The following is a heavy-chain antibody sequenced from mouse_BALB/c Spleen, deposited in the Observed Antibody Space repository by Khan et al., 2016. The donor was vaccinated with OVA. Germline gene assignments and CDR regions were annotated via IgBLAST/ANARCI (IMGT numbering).Heavy chain of an antibody. Sequence: QVQLQQPGTELVRPGTSVKMSCKASGYTFTNYWMNWIKQRPEQGLEWIGRIDPDDSETNYNQEFKDKAILTVDKSSRTAYMQLSSLTSEDSAVYSCARNPFAYWGQGTLVTVSA. CDR1: GYTFTNYW. J-gene: IGHJ3*01. CDR2: IDPDDSET. V-gene: IGHV1-59*01. CDR3: ARNPFAY.